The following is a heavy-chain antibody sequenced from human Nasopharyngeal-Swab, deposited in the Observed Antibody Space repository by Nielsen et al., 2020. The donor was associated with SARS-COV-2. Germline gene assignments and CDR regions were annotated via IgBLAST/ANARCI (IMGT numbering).Heavy chain of an antibody. Sequence: GGSLRLSCAASGFTFDDYTMHWVRQAPGKGLEWVSLISWDGGSTYYADSVKGRFTISRDNSKNSLYLQMNSLRAEDTAVYYCARDKFVDCGMDVWGQGTTVTVSS. V-gene: IGHV3-43*01. CDR1: GFTFDDYT. J-gene: IGHJ6*02. CDR3: ARDKFVDCGMDV. CDR2: ISWDGGST.